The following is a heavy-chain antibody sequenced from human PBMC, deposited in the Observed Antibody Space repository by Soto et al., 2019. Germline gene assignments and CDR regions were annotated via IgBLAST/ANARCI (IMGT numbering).Heavy chain of an antibody. J-gene: IGHJ6*02. CDR2: IYYSGST. V-gene: IGHV4-39*02. Sequence: PSEPLSLTCTVSGGSIIISSYYWGWIRQPPGKGVEWIGGIYYSGSTYYNPSLKSRVTISVDTSKNQFSLKLSSVTAADTAVYYCARELPGGGDYGDSHQYYYYYYGMDVWGQGTTVTVSS. CDR3: ARELPGGGDYGDSHQYYYYYYGMDV. CDR1: GGSIIISSYY. D-gene: IGHD4-17*01.